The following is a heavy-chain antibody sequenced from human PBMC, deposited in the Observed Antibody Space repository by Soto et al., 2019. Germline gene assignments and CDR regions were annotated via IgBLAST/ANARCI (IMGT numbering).Heavy chain of an antibody. J-gene: IGHJ5*02. Sequence: QVQLVQSGAEVKKPGSSVKVSCKASGGTFSSYAISWVRQAPGQGLEWMGGIIPIFGTANYAQKFQGRVTITAGESTSTAYMELSSLRSEDTAVYYCARTIRCSGGSCYSSWFDPWGQGTLVTVSS. CDR1: GGTFSSYA. D-gene: IGHD2-15*01. CDR3: ARTIRCSGGSCYSSWFDP. CDR2: IIPIFGTA. V-gene: IGHV1-69*01.